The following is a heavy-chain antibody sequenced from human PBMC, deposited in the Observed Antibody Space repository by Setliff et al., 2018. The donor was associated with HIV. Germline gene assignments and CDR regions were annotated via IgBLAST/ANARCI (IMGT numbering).Heavy chain of an antibody. CDR1: GGSISSSSYY. CDR3: ARPQSTICYYFAFDI. CDR2: IYSSGST. D-gene: IGHD3-22*01. V-gene: IGHV4-39*01. Sequence: SETLSLTCTVSGGSISSSSYYWGWIRQPPGKGLEWIGSIYSSGSTYYNPSLKSRVTISVDTSKNQFSLKLSSVTAADTAVYYCARPQSTICYYFAFDIWGQGTMVTVSS. J-gene: IGHJ3*02.